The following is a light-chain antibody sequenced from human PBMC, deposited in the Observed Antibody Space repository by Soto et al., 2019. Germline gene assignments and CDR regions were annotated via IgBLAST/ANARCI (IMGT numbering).Light chain of an antibody. CDR1: SSDVGSYNY. Sequence: QSALTQPRSVSGSPGQSVTISCTGTSSDVGSYNYVSWYQQHPGKAPKLLIYGVTQRPSGVPDRFSGSKSGNTASLTISGLQAEDEGEYYCCSGSYTCVFGGGTKLTVL. V-gene: IGLV2-11*01. CDR2: GVT. J-gene: IGLJ3*02. CDR3: CSGSYTCV.